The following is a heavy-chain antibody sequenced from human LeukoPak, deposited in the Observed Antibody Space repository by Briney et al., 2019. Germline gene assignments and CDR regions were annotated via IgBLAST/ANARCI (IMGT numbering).Heavy chain of an antibody. V-gene: IGHV3-23*01. J-gene: IGHJ4*02. CDR3: ARGGIQVSGIDEFDY. D-gene: IGHD6-19*01. Sequence: QPGGSLRLSCAASGFTFSSYAMSWVRQAPGKGLEWVSAISGSGGSTYYADSVKGRFTISRDNSKNTLYLQMNSLRAEDTAVYYCARGGIQVSGIDEFDYWGQGTLVTVSS. CDR1: GFTFSSYA. CDR2: ISGSGGST.